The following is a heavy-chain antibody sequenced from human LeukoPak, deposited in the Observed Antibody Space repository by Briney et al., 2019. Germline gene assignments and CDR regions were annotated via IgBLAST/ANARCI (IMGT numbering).Heavy chain of an antibody. Sequence: ASVKVSCKVSGYTLTELSMHWVRQAPGKGLEWMGGFDPEDGETIYAQKFQGRVTMTEDTSTDTAYMELSSLRSEDTAVYYCATVIKFWPLLYFQHWGQGTRVTVSS. V-gene: IGHV1-24*01. D-gene: IGHD3-16*02. CDR2: FDPEDGET. CDR3: ATVIKFWPLLYFQH. CDR1: GYTLTELS. J-gene: IGHJ1*01.